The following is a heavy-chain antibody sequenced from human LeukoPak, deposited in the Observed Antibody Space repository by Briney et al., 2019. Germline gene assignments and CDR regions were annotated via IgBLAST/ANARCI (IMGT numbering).Heavy chain of an antibody. CDR1: GFTFSSYG. V-gene: IGHV3-33*01. J-gene: IGHJ6*03. CDR2: IWYDGSNK. CDR3: ARNGDYGYYYYYMDV. Sequence: GGSLRLSCAASGFTFSSYGMHWVRQAPGKGLEWVAVIWYDGSNKYYADSVKGRFTISRDNSKNTLYLQMNSLRAEDTAVYYCARNGDYGYYYYYMDVWGKGTTVTVSS. D-gene: IGHD4-17*01.